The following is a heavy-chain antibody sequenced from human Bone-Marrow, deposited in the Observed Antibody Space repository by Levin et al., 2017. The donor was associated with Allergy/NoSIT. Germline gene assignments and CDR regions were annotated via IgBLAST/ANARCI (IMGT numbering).Heavy chain of an antibody. CDR3: ARETLTIHYYYYDDGMDV. D-gene: IGHD3-9*01. CDR1: GFTFSSYA. Sequence: GGSLRLSCAASGFTFSSYAMHWVRQAPGKGLEWVAVISYDGSNKYYADSVKGRFTISRDNSKNTLYLQMNSLRAEDTAVYYCARETLTIHYYYYDDGMDVWGQGTTVTVSS. J-gene: IGHJ6*02. CDR2: ISYDGSNK. V-gene: IGHV3-30-3*01.